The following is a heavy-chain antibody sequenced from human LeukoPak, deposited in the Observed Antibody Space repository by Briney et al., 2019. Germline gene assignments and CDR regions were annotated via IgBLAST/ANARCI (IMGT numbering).Heavy chain of an antibody. CDR3: ARVGQDCDGGSCYPNWFDP. D-gene: IGHD2-15*01. CDR2: IYYSGST. CDR1: GGSISSSSYY. V-gene: IGHV4-39*07. Sequence: PSETLSLTCTVSGGSISSSSYYWGWIRQPPGKGLEWIGSIYYSGSTYYNPSLKSRVTISVDTSKNQFSLKLSSVTAADTAVYYCARVGQDCDGGSCYPNWFDPWGQGTLVTVSS. J-gene: IGHJ5*02.